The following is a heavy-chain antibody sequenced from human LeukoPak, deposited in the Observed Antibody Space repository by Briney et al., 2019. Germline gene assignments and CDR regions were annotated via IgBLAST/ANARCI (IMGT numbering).Heavy chain of an antibody. D-gene: IGHD3-22*01. Sequence: GGSLRLSCAASGFNFRGYGMHWVRQAPGKGLEWVTFIHYDGRNQYYADSVKGRFTISRDNSKNTLYLQMNSLSAEDTALYYCARGEYNYYDSSAYYYYFDCWGQGTLVTVSS. V-gene: IGHV3-30*02. CDR2: IHYDGRNQ. J-gene: IGHJ4*02. CDR1: GFNFRGYG. CDR3: ARGEYNYYDSSAYYYYFDC.